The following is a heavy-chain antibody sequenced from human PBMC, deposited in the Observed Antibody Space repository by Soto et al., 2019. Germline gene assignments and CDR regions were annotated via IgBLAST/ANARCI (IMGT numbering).Heavy chain of an antibody. V-gene: IGHV1-18*01. D-gene: IGHD3-3*01. Sequence: ASVKVSCKTSGYTFNTYGINWVRQAPGQGLELMGWISAYDGKTTYAEKFQGRLTLTTDTSTSTAYMELRSLRSDDTAIYYCARDPHEFWTSYWFDPWGQGTPVTVS. CDR1: GYTFNTYG. CDR3: ARDPHEFWTSYWFDP. CDR2: ISAYDGKT. J-gene: IGHJ5*02.